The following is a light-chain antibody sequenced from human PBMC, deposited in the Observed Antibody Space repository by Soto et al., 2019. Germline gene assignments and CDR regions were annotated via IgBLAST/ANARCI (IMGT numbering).Light chain of an antibody. J-gene: IGKJ1*01. V-gene: IGKV2-28*01. CDR1: QSLLHTNGYNY. CDR3: MQALQIRT. CDR2: LGS. Sequence: EIVMTQSPLSLPVTPGEPASISCRSSQSLLHTNGYNYLDWYLQKPGQSPQLLIYLGSNRASGVPKRFSGSGSGTDFTLKITRVEAEDVGVYYCMQALQIRTFGQGTKVEIK.